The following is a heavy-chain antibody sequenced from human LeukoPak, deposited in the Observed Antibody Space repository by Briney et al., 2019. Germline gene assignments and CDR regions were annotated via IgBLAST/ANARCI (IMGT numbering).Heavy chain of an antibody. D-gene: IGHD1-7*01. V-gene: IGHV3-23*01. J-gene: IGHJ4*02. CDR2: ITGDGRDT. Sequence: PGGSLRLSCAASGFTFENYAMSWVRQAPGKGLDWVSAITGDGRDTYHADSVKGRFTTSRDNSRNTLFLQMNSLRVEDSAVYYCAKGSRTSRPYYFDFWGQGTLVTVPS. CDR1: GFTFENYA. CDR3: AKGSRTSRPYYFDF.